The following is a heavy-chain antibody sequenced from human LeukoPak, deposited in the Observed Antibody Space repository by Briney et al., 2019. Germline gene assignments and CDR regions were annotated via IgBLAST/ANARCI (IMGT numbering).Heavy chain of an antibody. CDR3: ARGNWNYAFDY. CDR2: IYSGGST. V-gene: IGHV3-53*01. CDR1: GFTVSSNY. D-gene: IGHD1-7*01. Sequence: GGSLRLSCAASGFTVSSNYMSWVRQAPGKGLEWVSVIYSGGSTYYADSVKGRFTISRDNSKNTLYLQMNSLRAEDTAVYYCARGNWNYAFDYWGQGTLVTVSS. J-gene: IGHJ4*02.